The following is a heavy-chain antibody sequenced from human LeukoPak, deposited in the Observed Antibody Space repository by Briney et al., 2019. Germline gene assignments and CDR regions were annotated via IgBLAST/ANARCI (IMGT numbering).Heavy chain of an antibody. V-gene: IGHV4-59*01. J-gene: IGHJ5*02. CDR3: AKNEYDASPGRYNWFDP. CDR2: IYYSGRI. D-gene: IGHD3-10*01. Sequence: SETLSLTCTVSGGSINRYFWSWLRQPPGKGLEWIGYIYYSGRINYNPSLKSRVTISVDTSKNQFSLQLSSVTAADTVVYYCAKNEYDASPGRYNWFDPWGQGTLVTISS. CDR1: GGSINRYF.